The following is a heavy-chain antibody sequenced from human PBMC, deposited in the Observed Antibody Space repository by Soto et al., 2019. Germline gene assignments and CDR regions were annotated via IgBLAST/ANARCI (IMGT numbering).Heavy chain of an antibody. J-gene: IGHJ4*02. CDR2: MHPNSGNT. CDR1: GYTFTNYD. Sequence: QVQLVQSGAEVKKPGASVKVSCKASGYTFTNYDIYWVRQATGQGLEWMGWMHPNSGNTGYAQKFQGRVTMTRNTSISTAYMELSSLRSEATAVYYCARGLSYRQDWGQGTLVTVSS. D-gene: IGHD1-26*01. V-gene: IGHV1-8*01. CDR3: ARGLSYRQD.